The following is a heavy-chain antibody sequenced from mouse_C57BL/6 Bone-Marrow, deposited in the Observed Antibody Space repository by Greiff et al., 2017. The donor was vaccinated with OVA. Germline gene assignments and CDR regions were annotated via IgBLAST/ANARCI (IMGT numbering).Heavy chain of an antibody. J-gene: IGHJ2*01. V-gene: IGHV14-4*01. CDR3: TTDSSGPYYFDY. D-gene: IGHD3-2*02. Sequence: EVQLVESGAELVRPGASVKLSCTASGFNIKDDYMHWVKQRPEQGLEWIGWIDPENGDTEYASKFQGKATITADTSSNTAYLQLSSLTSEDTAVYYCTTDSSGPYYFDYWGQGTTLTVSS. CDR2: IDPENGDT. CDR1: GFNIKDDY.